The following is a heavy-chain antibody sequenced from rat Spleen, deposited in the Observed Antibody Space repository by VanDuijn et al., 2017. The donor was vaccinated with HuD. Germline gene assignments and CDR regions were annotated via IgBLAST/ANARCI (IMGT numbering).Heavy chain of an antibody. V-gene: IGHV5-25*01. J-gene: IGHJ2*01. D-gene: IGHD1-2*01. CDR3: ARRYYSSYIYGAFDY. CDR1: GFTFSNYY. Sequence: EVQLVESGGGLVQPGRSMKLSCAASGFTFSNYYMAWVRQAPTKGLEWVASISVGAVNTYYRDSVKGRFTISRDTAKITLFLQMDSLRSEDTATYYRARRYYSSYIYGAFDYGGQGVMVTVSS. CDR2: ISVGAVNT.